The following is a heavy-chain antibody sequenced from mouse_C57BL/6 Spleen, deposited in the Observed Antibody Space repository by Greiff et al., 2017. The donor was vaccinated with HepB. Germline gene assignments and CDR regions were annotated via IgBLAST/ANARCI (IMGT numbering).Heavy chain of an antibody. CDR3: ARRGYYSYSLFAY. V-gene: IGHV14-3*01. D-gene: IGHD2-12*01. CDR2: IDPANGNT. CDR1: GFNIKNTY. J-gene: IGHJ3*01. Sequence: DVKVEESVAELVRPGASVKLSCTASGFNIKNTYMHWVKQRPEQGLEWIGRIDPANGNTKYAPKFQGKATITADNSSNTAYLPLSSLTSEDTAIYYCARRGYYSYSLFAYWGQGTLVTVSA.